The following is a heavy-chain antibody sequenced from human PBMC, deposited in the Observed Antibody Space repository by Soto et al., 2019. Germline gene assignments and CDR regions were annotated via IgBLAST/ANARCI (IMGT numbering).Heavy chain of an antibody. CDR2: ISGSGGST. CDR3: AKDRRGKVVAATVADY. CDR1: GFTFSSYA. V-gene: IGHV3-23*01. J-gene: IGHJ4*02. D-gene: IGHD2-15*01. Sequence: GGSLRLSCAASGFTFSSYAMSWVRQAPGKGLEWVSAISGSGGSTYYADSVKGRFTISRDNSKNTLYLQMNSLRAEDTAVYYCAKDRRGKVVAATVADYWGQGTLVTVSS.